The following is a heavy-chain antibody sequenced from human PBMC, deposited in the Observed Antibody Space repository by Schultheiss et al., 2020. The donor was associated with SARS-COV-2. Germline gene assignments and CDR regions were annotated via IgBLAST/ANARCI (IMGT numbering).Heavy chain of an antibody. V-gene: IGHV4-38-2*02. CDR2: INHSGST. CDR1: GYSISSGYY. Sequence: SETLSLTCTVSGYSISSGYYWSWIRQPPGKGLEWIGEINHSGSTNYNPSLKSRVTISVDTSKNQFSLKLSSVNAADTDVYYCARAGYSSSNWFDPWGQGTLVTVSS. J-gene: IGHJ5*02. CDR3: ARAGYSSSNWFDP. D-gene: IGHD6-6*01.